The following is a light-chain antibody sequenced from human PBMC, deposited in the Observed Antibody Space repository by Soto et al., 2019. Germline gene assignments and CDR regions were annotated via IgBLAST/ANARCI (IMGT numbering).Light chain of an antibody. V-gene: IGKV3-20*01. Sequence: EIVLTQSPGTLSLSPGERATLSCRASQSVSSSYLAWYQQKPGQAPRLLIYGASSRATGIPDRFSGSGSGTDSPLTISRLEPEDFAVYYCQQYGSSPYTFGQGTKLEIK. J-gene: IGKJ2*01. CDR1: QSVSSSY. CDR3: QQYGSSPYT. CDR2: GAS.